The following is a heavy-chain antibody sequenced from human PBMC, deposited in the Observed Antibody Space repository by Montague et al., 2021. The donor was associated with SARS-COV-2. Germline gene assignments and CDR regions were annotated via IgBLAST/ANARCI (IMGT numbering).Heavy chain of an antibody. J-gene: IGHJ4*02. D-gene: IGHD3-10*01. V-gene: IGHV4-31*03. CDR3: ARGARQGYGFRLGSFDY. Sequence: TLSLTCTVSGGSISSGGYYWSWIRQHPGKGLEWIGYIYYSGNTYYNPSLKSRVTISVDTSKNQFSLKLSSVTAADTAVYYCARGARQGYGFRLGSFDYWGQGTLVTVSS. CDR1: GGSISSGGYY. CDR2: IYYSGNT.